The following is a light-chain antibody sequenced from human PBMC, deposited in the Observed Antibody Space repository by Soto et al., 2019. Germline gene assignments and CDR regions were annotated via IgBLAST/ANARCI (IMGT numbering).Light chain of an antibody. J-gene: IGLJ1*01. CDR1: SSNIGNNY. CDR3: GTWDSSLSAYNYV. V-gene: IGLV1-51*02. CDR2: ENN. Sequence: QSAPTQPPSVSAAPGQKVTISCSGSSSNIGNNYVSWYQQLPGTAPKLLIYENNKRPSGIPDRFSGSKSGTSATLGITGLQTGDEADYYCGTWDSSLSAYNYVFGTGTKVTVL.